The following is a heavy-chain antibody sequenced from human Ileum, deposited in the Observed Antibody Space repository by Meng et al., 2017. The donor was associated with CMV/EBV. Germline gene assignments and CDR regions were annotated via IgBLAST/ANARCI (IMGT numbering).Heavy chain of an antibody. D-gene: IGHD1/OR15-1a*01. CDR3: ARGTSFDI. CDR2: IYSGGST. Sequence: GESLKISCAASGFTVSSNYMSWVRQAPGKGLEWVSVIYSGGSTYYADSVKGRFTISRDNSKNTLYLQMNSLRAEDTAVYYCARGTSFDIWGQGTMVTVSS. J-gene: IGHJ3*02. V-gene: IGHV3-53*01. CDR1: GFTVSSNY.